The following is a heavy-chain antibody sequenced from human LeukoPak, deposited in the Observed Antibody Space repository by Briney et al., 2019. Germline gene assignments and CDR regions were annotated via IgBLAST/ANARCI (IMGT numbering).Heavy chain of an antibody. CDR3: ARDWQLNYFDY. Sequence: GGSLRLSLAAPGFTFSSYWVHWVRQAPGKGLVWVSRINSDGSSTSYADSVKGRFTISRDNAKNTLYLQMNSLRAEDTAVYYCARDWQLNYFDYWGQGTLVTVSS. CDR1: GFTFSSYW. V-gene: IGHV3-74*01. J-gene: IGHJ4*02. D-gene: IGHD1-1*01. CDR2: INSDGSST.